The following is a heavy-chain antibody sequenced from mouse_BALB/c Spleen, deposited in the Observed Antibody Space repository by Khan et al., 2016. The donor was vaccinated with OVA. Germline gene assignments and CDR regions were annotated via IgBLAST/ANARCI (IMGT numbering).Heavy chain of an antibody. D-gene: IGHD1-1*01. CDR2: IDPSNGET. CDR3: ARHYYGGFTY. Sequence: QVRLQQSGPDLVRPGASVKMSCKASGYTFTNYWIHWVKQRPGQGLEWIGMIDPSNGETILNKKFNDKATLNVDKYSHTVYMQISSLTTEDYAVYSCARHYYGGFTYWGQGTLVTVSA. J-gene: IGHJ3*01. CDR1: GYTFTNYW. V-gene: IGHV1-74*01.